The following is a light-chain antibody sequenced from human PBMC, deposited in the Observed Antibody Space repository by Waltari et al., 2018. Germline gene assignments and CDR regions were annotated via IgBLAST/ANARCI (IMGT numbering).Light chain of an antibody. Sequence: DIVMTQSPDSLAVSLGERATINCKYSQSVLYSSNNKNYLAWYQQKPGQPPKLLIYWASTRESGVPDRCSGSGSGTDFTLTISSLQAEDVAFYYCQQYYSTQTFGQGTKLEIK. J-gene: IGKJ2*01. V-gene: IGKV4-1*01. CDR1: QSVLYSSNNKNY. CDR2: WAS. CDR3: QQYYSTQT.